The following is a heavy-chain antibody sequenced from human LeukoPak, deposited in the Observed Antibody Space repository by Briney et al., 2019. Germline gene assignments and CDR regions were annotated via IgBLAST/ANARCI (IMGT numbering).Heavy chain of an antibody. CDR2: INPNSGGT. CDR3: ARDPQRWLQLPGDY. V-gene: IGHV1-2*02. Sequence: EASVKVSCKASGYTFTGYYMHWVRQAPGQGLEWMGWINPNSGGTTYAQKFQGRVTMTRDTSISTAYMELSRLRSDDTAVYYCARDPQRWLQLPGDYWGQGTLVTVSS. CDR1: GYTFTGYY. D-gene: IGHD5-24*01. J-gene: IGHJ4*02.